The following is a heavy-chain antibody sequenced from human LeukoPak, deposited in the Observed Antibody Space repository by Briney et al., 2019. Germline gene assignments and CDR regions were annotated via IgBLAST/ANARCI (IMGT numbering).Heavy chain of an antibody. D-gene: IGHD6-19*01. V-gene: IGHV3-23*01. Sequence: GGSLRLSCAASGFTFSSYAMSWVRQAPGKGLEWVSAISGSGGSTYYADSVKGRFTISRDNSKNTLYLQMNSLRAEDTAVYYCAKETSSGWYKMKVYFDYWGQGTLVTVSS. J-gene: IGHJ4*02. CDR1: GFTFSSYA. CDR3: AKETSSGWYKMKVYFDY. CDR2: ISGSGGST.